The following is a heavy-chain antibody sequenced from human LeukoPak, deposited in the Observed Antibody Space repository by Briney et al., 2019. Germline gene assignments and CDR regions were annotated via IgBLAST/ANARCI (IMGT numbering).Heavy chain of an antibody. CDR2: MNPKSGDT. CDR3: ARGRYMDV. Sequence: GASVKVSCKTSGYIFIDYEISWVRQAPGQGLEWMGWMNPKSGDTGYEQKFQGRITITRDSSISTDYMELSSLRSEDTALCYCARGRYMDVWGKGTTVTVSS. V-gene: IGHV1-8*02. J-gene: IGHJ6*03. CDR1: GYIFIDYE.